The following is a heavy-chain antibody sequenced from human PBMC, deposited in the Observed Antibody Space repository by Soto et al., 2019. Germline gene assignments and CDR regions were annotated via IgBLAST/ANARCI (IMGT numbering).Heavy chain of an antibody. J-gene: IGHJ6*02. CDR1: GSTFSSYT. CDR3: ARRRYCGVDCYNKFYYGMDV. CDR2: IIPVLGVT. Sequence: QVQLVQSGAEVRKPGSSVEVSCMASGSTFSSYTVNWVRQAPGQGLEWIGRIIPVLGVTHYARRFQGRVTITADSSRKTGNMELTSPTSEDTAVYYCARRRYCGVDCYNKFYYGMDVWGQGTTVTVSS. D-gene: IGHD2-21*02. V-gene: IGHV1-69*02.